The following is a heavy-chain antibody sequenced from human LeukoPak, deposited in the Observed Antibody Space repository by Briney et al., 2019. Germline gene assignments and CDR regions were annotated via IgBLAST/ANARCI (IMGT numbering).Heavy chain of an antibody. CDR2: INSDGCST. D-gene: IGHD5-12*01. V-gene: IGHV3-74*01. CDR1: AFTFGSYW. CDR3: ARASGYDLDY. J-gene: IGHJ4*02. Sequence: PGGSMSLSCAASAFTFGSYWMDWVRQGAGKVRVWVSRINSDGCSTSDADSMKGRLTISRDNAKNTLYQQMNSLSAEDTAVYYCARASGYDLDYWGQGTLVTVSS.